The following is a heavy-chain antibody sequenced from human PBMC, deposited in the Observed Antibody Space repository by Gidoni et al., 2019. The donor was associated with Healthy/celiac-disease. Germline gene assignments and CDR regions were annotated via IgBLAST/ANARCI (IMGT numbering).Heavy chain of an antibody. CDR3: ASGPGKREWDPDRFDP. Sequence: EVQLVESGVGLVQPGGSLRLSCAASGFTFSSYRMNWVRQARGKGLEWVSYCSRSSSTIYYADSVKGRCTSSRDNAKNSLYLQMNSLRDEDTAVYYCASGPGKREWDPDRFDPWGQGTLVTVSS. V-gene: IGHV3-48*02. CDR2: CSRSSSTI. CDR1: GFTFSSYR. D-gene: IGHD1-26*01. J-gene: IGHJ5*02.